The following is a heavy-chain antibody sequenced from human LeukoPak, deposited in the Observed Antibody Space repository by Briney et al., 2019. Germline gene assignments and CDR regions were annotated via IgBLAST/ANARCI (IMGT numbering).Heavy chain of an antibody. Sequence: SETLSLTCTVSGGSISGYYWTWIRQPPGQGLEWIGYISYSGSTSSHPSLKNRVTISLDTSKNQFSLKLTSVTAADTAVYYCVRGYSGYPYYLDYWGQGTLVTVSS. D-gene: IGHD5-12*01. V-gene: IGHV4-59*08. CDR3: VRGYSGYPYYLDY. CDR2: ISYSGST. CDR1: GGSISGYY. J-gene: IGHJ4*02.